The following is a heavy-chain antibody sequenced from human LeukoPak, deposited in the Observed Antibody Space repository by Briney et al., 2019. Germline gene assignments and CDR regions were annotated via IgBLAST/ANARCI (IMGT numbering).Heavy chain of an antibody. CDR3: ARGRELLPGIGFRLDY. CDR1: GFTFSSYA. V-gene: IGHV3-23*01. CDR2: ISGSGGST. J-gene: IGHJ4*02. D-gene: IGHD3-10*01. Sequence: PGGSLRLSCAASGFTFSSYAMSWVRQAPGKGLEWVSDISGSGGSTYYADSVKGRFSISRDNSKNTLYLQMNSLRVEDTAVYYCARGRELLPGIGFRLDYWGQGTLVTVSS.